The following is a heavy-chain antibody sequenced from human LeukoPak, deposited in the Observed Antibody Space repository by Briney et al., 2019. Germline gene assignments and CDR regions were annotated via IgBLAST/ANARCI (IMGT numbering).Heavy chain of an antibody. CDR2: IYWDDEK. CDR1: GFSLPTRGVG. J-gene: IGHJ4*02. D-gene: IGHD3-22*01. Sequence: SGPTLVNPPHPLTLTFTFSGFSLPTRGVGVGWIRQPPGKALEGLTLIYWDDEKRYRPSLRTRLTITKDTSKSQVVLTMTNMDPVDTATYYCAHLYFYNSGGYSRAFDYWGQGTLVTVSS. CDR3: AHLYFYNSGGYSRAFDY. V-gene: IGHV2-5*02.